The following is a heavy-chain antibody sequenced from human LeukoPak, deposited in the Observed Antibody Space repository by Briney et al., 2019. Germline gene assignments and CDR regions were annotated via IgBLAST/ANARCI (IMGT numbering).Heavy chain of an antibody. CDR2: ISAYNGNT. CDR1: GYTFTNYG. D-gene: IGHD2-2*01. Sequence: ASVKVSCKASGYTFTNYGISWVRQAPGQGLEWMGWISAYNGNTNYAQKLQGRVTMTTDTSTSTAYMELRSLRSDDAAVYYCAREGSGYCSSTSCYELDYWGQGTLVTVSS. J-gene: IGHJ4*02. V-gene: IGHV1-18*04. CDR3: AREGSGYCSSTSCYELDY.